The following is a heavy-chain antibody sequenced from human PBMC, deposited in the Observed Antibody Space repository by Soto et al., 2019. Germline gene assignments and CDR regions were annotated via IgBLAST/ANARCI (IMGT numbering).Heavy chain of an antibody. Sequence: SETLSLTCTVSGDSISSGDYFWTWIRQPPGQDLEWLGYIYYSGNAYYNPSLKSRVTISVDTSKNQFSLKLSSVTAAETAVYYCARYTITIFRTDWFDPWGQGTLVTVSS. V-gene: IGHV4-30-4*02. J-gene: IGHJ5*02. D-gene: IGHD3-3*01. CDR1: GDSISSGDYF. CDR3: ARYTITIFRTDWFDP. CDR2: IYYSGNA.